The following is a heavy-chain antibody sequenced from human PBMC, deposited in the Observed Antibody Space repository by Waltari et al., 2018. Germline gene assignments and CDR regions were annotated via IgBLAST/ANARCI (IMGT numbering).Heavy chain of an antibody. J-gene: IGHJ6*02. V-gene: IGHV1-24*01. D-gene: IGHD3-22*01. Sequence: QVQLVQSGAEVKKPGASVKVSCKVSGYTLTELSMHWVRQAPGKGLEWMGGVEQEDGETIYADKCQGRVNMTEVTSTVTADMELGGLRSEDMAVYYCVTSYYYDSSGFLRRGMDVWGQGTTVTVSS. CDR2: VEQEDGET. CDR1: GYTLTELS. CDR3: VTSYYYDSSGFLRRGMDV.